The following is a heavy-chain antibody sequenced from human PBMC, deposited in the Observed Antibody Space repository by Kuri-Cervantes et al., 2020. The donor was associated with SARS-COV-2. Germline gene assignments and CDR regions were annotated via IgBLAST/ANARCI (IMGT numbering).Heavy chain of an antibody. CDR3: AGLYSSSWSYDY. Sequence: GGSLRLSCAASGFTLSSYAMSWVRQAPGKGLEWVSAISGSGGSTYYADSVKGRFTISRDNSKNTLYLQMNSLRAEDTAVYYCAGLYSSSWSYDYWGQGTLVTVSS. CDR2: ISGSGGST. D-gene: IGHD6-13*01. J-gene: IGHJ4*02. V-gene: IGHV3-23*01. CDR1: GFTLSSYA.